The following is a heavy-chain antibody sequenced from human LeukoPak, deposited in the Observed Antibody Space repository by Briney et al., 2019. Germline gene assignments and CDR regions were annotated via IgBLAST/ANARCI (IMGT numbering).Heavy chain of an antibody. J-gene: IGHJ4*02. Sequence: SETLSLTCTVSGGSINSYYWSWIRQPPGKGLEWIGYIYTSGSTNYNPSLKSRVTISVDTSKNQFSLKLSSVTAADTAVYYCARRIRYSGYDYGFDYWGQGTLVTVSS. CDR2: IYTSGST. V-gene: IGHV4-4*09. D-gene: IGHD5-12*01. CDR1: GGSINSYY. CDR3: ARRIRYSGYDYGFDY.